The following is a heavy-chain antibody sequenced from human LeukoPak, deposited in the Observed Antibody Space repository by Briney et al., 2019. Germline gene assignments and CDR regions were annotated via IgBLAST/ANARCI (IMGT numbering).Heavy chain of an antibody. CDR2: ISGSGGST. J-gene: IGHJ4*02. CDR1: GFTFSSYA. V-gene: IGHV3-23*01. Sequence: PGGSLRLSCAASGFTFSSYAMSWVRQAPGKGPEWVSAISGSGGSTYYADSVKGRFTISRDNSKNTLYLQMNSLRAEDTAVYYCAKLGTSCYVFDYWGQGTLVTVSS. CDR3: AKLGTSCYVFDY. D-gene: IGHD2-2*01.